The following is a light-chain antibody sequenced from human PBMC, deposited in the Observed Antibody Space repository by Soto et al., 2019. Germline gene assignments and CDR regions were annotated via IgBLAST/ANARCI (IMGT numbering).Light chain of an antibody. CDR3: SSYTSSSTLYV. CDR1: SSDVGGYNY. V-gene: IGLV2-14*01. J-gene: IGLJ1*01. CDR2: DVS. Sequence: QSVLTQPRSVSGSPGQSVTISCTGTSSDVGGYNYVSWYQQHPGKAPKLMIYDVSNRPSGVSNRFSGSKSGNTASLTISGLQAEDEADYYCSSYTSSSTLYVFGTGTKAPS.